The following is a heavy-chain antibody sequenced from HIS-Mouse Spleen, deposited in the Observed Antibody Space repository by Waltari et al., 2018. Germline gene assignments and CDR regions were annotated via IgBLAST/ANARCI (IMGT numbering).Heavy chain of an antibody. CDR1: GGSISSSSYY. CDR3: ARHEGQQLVTSLFDY. J-gene: IGHJ4*02. V-gene: IGHV4-39*01. Sequence: QLQLQESGPGLVKPSETLSLTCTVPGGSISSSSYYWGWIRPPPGKGLEWIGSIYYSGCTYYNPSLKSRVTISVDTSKNQFSLKLSSVTAADTAVYYCARHEGQQLVTSLFDYWGQGTLVTVSS. D-gene: IGHD6-13*01. CDR2: IYYSGCT.